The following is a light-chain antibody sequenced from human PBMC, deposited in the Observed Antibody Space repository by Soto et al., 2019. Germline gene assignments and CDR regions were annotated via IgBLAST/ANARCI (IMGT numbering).Light chain of an antibody. CDR3: QQLNSYPHT. J-gene: IGKJ4*01. Sequence: IQLTQSPSSLSASVGERVTITCRASQGISSYLAWYQQKPGKAPKLLIYAASTLQSGVPSRFSGSGSGTDFTLTISSLQPEDFATYYCQQLNSYPHTFGGGTKVDIK. V-gene: IGKV1-9*01. CDR1: QGISSY. CDR2: AAS.